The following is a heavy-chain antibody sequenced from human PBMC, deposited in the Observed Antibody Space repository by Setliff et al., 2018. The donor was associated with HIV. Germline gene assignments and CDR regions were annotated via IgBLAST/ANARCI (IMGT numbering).Heavy chain of an antibody. D-gene: IGHD2-8*01. V-gene: IGHV1-24*01. Sequence: GASVKVSCKVYGYTLSELSIHWVRQAPGKGLEWMGGFDPEDGETIYAQKFQGRVTMTEDTSTDTAYMELSSLRSEDTAMYYCATGLVLPDYWGQGTLVTVSS. CDR1: GYTLSELS. CDR2: FDPEDGET. CDR3: ATGLVLPDY. J-gene: IGHJ4*02.